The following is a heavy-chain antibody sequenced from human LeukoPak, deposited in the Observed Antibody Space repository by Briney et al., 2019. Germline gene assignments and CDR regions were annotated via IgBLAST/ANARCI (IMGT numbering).Heavy chain of an antibody. D-gene: IGHD2/OR15-2a*01. V-gene: IGHV3-23*01. Sequence: QPGGSLRLSCAASGFTFSSYAMSWVRQAPGKGLEWVSAISGSGGSTYYADSVKGRFTISRDNSKNTLYLQMYSLRAEDTAVYYCAKVLTFDYAGNWFDPWGQGTLVTVSS. J-gene: IGHJ5*02. CDR1: GFTFSSYA. CDR2: ISGSGGST. CDR3: AKVLTFDYAGNWFDP.